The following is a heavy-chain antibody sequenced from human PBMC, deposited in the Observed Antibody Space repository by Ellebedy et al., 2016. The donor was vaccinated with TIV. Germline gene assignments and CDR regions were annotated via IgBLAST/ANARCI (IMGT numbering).Heavy chain of an antibody. CDR1: GFTFSNAW. V-gene: IGHV3-15*01. D-gene: IGHD2-15*01. CDR3: TTDHIVVVVAATRGGWFNP. Sequence: GESLKISXAASGFTFSNAWMSWVRQAPGKGLEWVGRIKSKTDGGTTDYAAPVKGRFTISRDDSKNTLYLQMNSLKTEDTAVYYCTTDHIVVVVAATRGGWFNPWGQGTLVTVSS. CDR2: IKSKTDGGTT. J-gene: IGHJ5*02.